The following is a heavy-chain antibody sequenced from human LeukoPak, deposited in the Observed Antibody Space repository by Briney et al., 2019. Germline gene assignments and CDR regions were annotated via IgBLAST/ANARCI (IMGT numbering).Heavy chain of an antibody. CDR2: ISYDGSNK. CDR1: GFTFSSYA. V-gene: IGHV3-30*04. Sequence: GRSLRLSCAASGFTFSSYAMHWVRQAPGKGLAWVAVISYDGSNKYYADSVKGRFTISRDNSKNTLYLQMNSLRAEDTAVYYCARAPRAMVRGVIISYGMDVWGKGTTVTVSS. J-gene: IGHJ6*04. CDR3: ARAPRAMVRGVIISYGMDV. D-gene: IGHD3-10*01.